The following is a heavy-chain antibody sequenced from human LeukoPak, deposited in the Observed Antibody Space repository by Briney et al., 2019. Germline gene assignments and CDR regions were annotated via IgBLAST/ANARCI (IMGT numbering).Heavy chain of an antibody. CDR3: ARGGYDYYFDY. V-gene: IGHV1-2*02. CDR1: GYTFIGSY. D-gene: IGHD5-12*01. J-gene: IGHJ4*02. CDR2: INPNSGGT. Sequence: ASVKVSCRASGYTFIGSYMHWLRQAPGQGLEWMGWINPNSGGTSYPQRFQVRVTMTRDTSITTSYMELTSLRSDDTAVYYCARGGYDYYFDYWGQGTLVTVSS.